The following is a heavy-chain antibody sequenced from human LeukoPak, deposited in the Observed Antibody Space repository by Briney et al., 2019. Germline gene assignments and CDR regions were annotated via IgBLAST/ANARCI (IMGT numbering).Heavy chain of an antibody. V-gene: IGHV4-4*02. CDR1: GGSISSSIW. Sequence: SETLSLTCAVSGGSISSSIWWSWVRQPPGKGLEWIGEIYHSGSTNYNPTLKSRVTISVDKSKNQFSLKLSSVTAADTAVYYCARVSGSDYFDYWGQGTLVTVSS. J-gene: IGHJ4*02. CDR2: IYHSGST. CDR3: ARVSGSDYFDY. D-gene: IGHD3-10*01.